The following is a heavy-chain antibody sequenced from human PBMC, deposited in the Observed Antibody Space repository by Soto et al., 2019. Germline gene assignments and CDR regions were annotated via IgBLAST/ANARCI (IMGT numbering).Heavy chain of an antibody. J-gene: IGHJ5*02. V-gene: IGHV3-48*02. CDR3: ARGSSSWSNWFDP. Sequence: GGSLRLSCAASGFTFSSYSMNWVRQAPGKGLQWVSYISSSSSTIYYADSVKGRFTISRDNAKNSLHLQMNSLRDEDTAVYYCARGSSSWSNWFDPWGQGTLVTVSS. D-gene: IGHD6-13*01. CDR1: GFTFSSYS. CDR2: ISSSSSTI.